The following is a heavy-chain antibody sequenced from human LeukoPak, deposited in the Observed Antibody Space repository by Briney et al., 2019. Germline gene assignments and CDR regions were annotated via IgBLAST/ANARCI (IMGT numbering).Heavy chain of an antibody. CDR1: GSTFSTYE. J-gene: IGHJ4*02. CDR3: ARISAAGF. V-gene: IGHV3-48*03. D-gene: IGHD6-13*01. Sequence: GGSLRLSCAASGSTFSTYEMNWVRQAPGKGLEWVSYISSGGSAIYYADSVKGRFTISRDNAKNSLYLQMNSLRAEDTAVYYCARISAAGFWGQGTLVTVSS. CDR2: ISSGGSAI.